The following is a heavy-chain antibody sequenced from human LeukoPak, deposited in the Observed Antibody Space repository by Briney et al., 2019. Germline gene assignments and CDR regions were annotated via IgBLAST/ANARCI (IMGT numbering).Heavy chain of an antibody. V-gene: IGHV3-30*03. D-gene: IGHD4-23*01. CDR1: GFTFSSYA. CDR2: ISYDGSNK. J-gene: IGHJ5*02. Sequence: GGSLRLSCAASGFTFSSYAIHWVRQAPGKGLEWVALISYDGSNKYYVDSVKGRFAISRDNSKNTLYLQMNSLRAEDTAVYYCARGTTVVWKPPFDPWGQGTLVTVSS. CDR3: ARGTTVVWKPPFDP.